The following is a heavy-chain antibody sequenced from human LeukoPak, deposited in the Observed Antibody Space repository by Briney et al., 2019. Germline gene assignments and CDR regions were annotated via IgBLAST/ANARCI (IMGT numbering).Heavy chain of an antibody. CDR1: GFTFSSHA. D-gene: IGHD2-21*02. Sequence: GGSLRLSCAVSGFTFSSHAMSWVRQAPGKGLEWGSVISGSGGSTYYADSVKGRFTTSRNNSKNTLYLQMNSLRAEDTAVYYCAKALRAYCGGDCIRDYWGQGTLVTVSS. CDR2: ISGSGGST. J-gene: IGHJ4*02. V-gene: IGHV3-23*01. CDR3: AKALRAYCGGDCIRDY.